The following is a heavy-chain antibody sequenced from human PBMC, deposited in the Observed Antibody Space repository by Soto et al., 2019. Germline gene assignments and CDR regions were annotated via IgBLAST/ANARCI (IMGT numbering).Heavy chain of an antibody. J-gene: IGHJ4*02. CDR3: ASLVVPADILRQNEY. V-gene: IGHV3-7*01. CDR2: IKQDESEK. D-gene: IGHD2-2*01. Sequence: QTGGSLRLSCAASGFTFSSYWMSWVRQAPGKGLEWVANIKQDESEKYYVDSVKGRFTISRDNAKNSLYLQMNSLRAEDTAVYYCASLVVPADILRQNEYSGQATLVTDPS. CDR1: GFTFSSYW.